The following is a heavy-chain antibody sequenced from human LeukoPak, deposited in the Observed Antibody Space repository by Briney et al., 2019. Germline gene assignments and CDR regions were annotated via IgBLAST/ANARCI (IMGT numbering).Heavy chain of an antibody. Sequence: QPGGSLRLSCAASGFTFSTYWMNWVRQAPGKGLEWVSAISGSGGSTYYADSVKGRFTISRDNSKNTLYLQMNSLRAEDTAVYYCAKAVGGSFGLFDYWGQGTLVTVSS. D-gene: IGHD2-15*01. J-gene: IGHJ4*02. CDR3: AKAVGGSFGLFDY. CDR2: ISGSGGST. V-gene: IGHV3-23*01. CDR1: GFTFSTYW.